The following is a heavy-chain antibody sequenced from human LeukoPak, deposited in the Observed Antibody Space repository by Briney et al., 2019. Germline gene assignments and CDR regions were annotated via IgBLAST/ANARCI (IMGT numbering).Heavy chain of an antibody. CDR3: ARETDIAVAANYFDY. Sequence: ASVKVSCKASGYTFTNYYIHWVRKAPGQGLEWMGIINPSGGGTTYAQKFQGRFTMTIDTSTSTVYMVLSSLRSADAALYYCARETDIAVAANYFDYWGQGTLVTVSS. CDR1: GYTFTNYY. D-gene: IGHD6-19*01. J-gene: IGHJ4*02. CDR2: INPSGGGT. V-gene: IGHV1-46*01.